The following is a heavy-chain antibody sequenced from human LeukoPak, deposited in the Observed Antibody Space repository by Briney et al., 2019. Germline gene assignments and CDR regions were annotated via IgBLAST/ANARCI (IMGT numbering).Heavy chain of an antibody. CDR2: ISVSVGIT. CDR1: GFTFSSFG. V-gene: IGHV3-23*01. CDR3: AKCAIELTYYYDSSGLTDY. D-gene: IGHD3-22*01. J-gene: IGHJ4*02. Sequence: PGGSLRLSCAASGFTFSSFGMSWVRQAPGKGLEWVSSISVSVGITYYADSVKGRFTISRDNSKNTLYLQMNSLRAEDTAVYYCAKCAIELTYYYDSSGLTDYWGQGTLVTVSS.